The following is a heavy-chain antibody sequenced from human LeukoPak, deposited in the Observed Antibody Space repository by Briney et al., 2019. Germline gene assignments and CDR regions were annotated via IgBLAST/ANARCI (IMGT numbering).Heavy chain of an antibody. D-gene: IGHD3-10*01. CDR1: GDSVSSNSAA. V-gene: IGHV6-1*01. CDR3: ARGVVSTWFVLGYYYYYYMDV. Sequence: SQTLSLTCVISGDSVSSNSAAWNWIRQSPSRGLEWLGRTYYRSKWYNDYAVSVKSRITINPDTSKNQFSLQLNSVTPEDTAVYYCARGVVSTWFVLGYYYYYYMDVWGKGTTVTVSS. J-gene: IGHJ6*03. CDR2: TYYRSKWYN.